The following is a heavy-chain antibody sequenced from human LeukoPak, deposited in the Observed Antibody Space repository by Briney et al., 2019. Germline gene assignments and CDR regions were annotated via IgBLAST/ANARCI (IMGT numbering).Heavy chain of an antibody. V-gene: IGHV1-69*05. J-gene: IGHJ6*03. CDR1: GGTFSSYA. Sequence: SVKDSCKASGGTFSSYAISWVRQAPGQGLEWMGRIIPVFGTAAYAQNFQGRVTITTDESTSTAYMELSSLRSEDTAVYYCARSGVYAPNYYYYMDVWGKGTTVTVSS. D-gene: IGHD2-8*01. CDR3: ARSGVYAPNYYYYMDV. CDR2: IIPVFGTA.